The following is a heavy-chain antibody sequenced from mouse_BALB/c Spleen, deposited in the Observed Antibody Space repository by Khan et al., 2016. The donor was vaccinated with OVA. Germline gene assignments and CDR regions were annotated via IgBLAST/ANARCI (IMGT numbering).Heavy chain of an antibody. Sequence: QVQLKESGAELVKPGASVKLSCKASGYTFSSYYMYWVKQRPGQGLEWIGEINPNNGGNNFNEKLKSKAALTVDKSSTTAYMQLSSLTSEDSAVYYCTRSGYGSLAYWGQGTLVTVST. J-gene: IGHJ3*01. V-gene: IGHV1S81*02. CDR3: TRSGYGSLAY. CDR2: INPNNGGN. D-gene: IGHD2-2*01. CDR1: GYTFSSYY.